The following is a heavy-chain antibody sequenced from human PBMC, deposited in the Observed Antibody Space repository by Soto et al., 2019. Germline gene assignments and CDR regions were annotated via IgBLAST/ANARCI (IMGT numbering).Heavy chain of an antibody. Sequence: EVQLLESGGDLVQPGGSLRLSCAASGFNFRNYAMRWVRQAPGQGLEWVSGIGGSSGRTYYADSVKGRFTISRDNSENTVFLHMNSLRAEDTALYYCVKNWEDFAYTNVLEYWGQGTLVTVSS. V-gene: IGHV3-23*01. J-gene: IGHJ4*02. D-gene: IGHD4-4*01. CDR1: GFNFRNYA. CDR3: VKNWEDFAYTNVLEY. CDR2: IGGSSGRT.